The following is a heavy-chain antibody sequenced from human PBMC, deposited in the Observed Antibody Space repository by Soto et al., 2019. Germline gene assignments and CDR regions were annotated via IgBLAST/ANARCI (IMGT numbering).Heavy chain of an antibody. V-gene: IGHV1-69*02. J-gene: IGHJ6*02. CDR2: IIPILGIA. D-gene: IGHD3-10*01. CDR1: GGTFSSYT. Sequence: QVQLVQSGAEVKKPGSSVKVSCKASGGTFSSYTISWVRQAPGQGLEWMGRIIPILGIANYAQKFQGRVTITADKSTSTAYMELSSLRSEDTAVYYCASALTYYYGSGSRDYYYYGMDVWGQGTTVTVSS. CDR3: ASALTYYYGSGSRDYYYYGMDV.